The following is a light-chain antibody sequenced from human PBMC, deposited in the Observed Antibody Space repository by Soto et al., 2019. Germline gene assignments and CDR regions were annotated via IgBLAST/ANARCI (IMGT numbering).Light chain of an antibody. Sequence: DIQMTQSPSSLSASVGDRVTITCPASQDISNYLNWYQQKPGKAPKLLIYDASNLETGVPSRFSGSGSGTDFTFTISSLQPEDIATYYCQQYDNLPRTFGQGTKLEIK. V-gene: IGKV1-33*01. CDR2: DAS. J-gene: IGKJ2*01. CDR1: QDISNY. CDR3: QQYDNLPRT.